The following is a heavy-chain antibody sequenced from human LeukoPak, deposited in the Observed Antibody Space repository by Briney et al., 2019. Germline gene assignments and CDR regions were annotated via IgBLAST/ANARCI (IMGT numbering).Heavy chain of an antibody. V-gene: IGHV4-39*01. D-gene: IGHD3/OR15-3a*01. J-gene: IGHJ4*02. CDR2: IYYTGNT. Sequence: SETLSLTCTVSGVSISSSNSYWGWIRQPPGKGLEWIVSIYYTGNTYYNASLQSRVTISIDTSKNQISLRLTSVTAPDTAIYYCARQTGSGLFILPGGQGTLVTVSS. CDR1: GVSISSSNSY. CDR3: ARQTGSGLFILP.